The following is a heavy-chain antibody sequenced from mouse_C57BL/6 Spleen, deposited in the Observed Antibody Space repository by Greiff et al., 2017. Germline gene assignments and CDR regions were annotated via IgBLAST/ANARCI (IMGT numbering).Heavy chain of an antibody. CDR3: ARGMVAYYVDN. Sequence: QVQLQQPGAELVKPGASVKLSCKASGYTFTSYWMPWVKQRPGQGLEWIGMIHPNSGSTNYNEKFKNKATLTVDKSSSTAYMQLSSLTSEDSAVYYCARGMVAYYVDNWGQGTTLTVSS. D-gene: IGHD2-3*01. CDR2: IHPNSGST. J-gene: IGHJ2*01. CDR1: GYTFTSYW. V-gene: IGHV1-64*01.